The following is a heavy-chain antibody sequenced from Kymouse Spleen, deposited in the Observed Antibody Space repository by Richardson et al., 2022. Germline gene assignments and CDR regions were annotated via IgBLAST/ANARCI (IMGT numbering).Heavy chain of an antibody. CDR2: IRSKANSYAT. J-gene: IGHJ4*02. CDR3: TSLAYCGGDCYFFDY. CDR1: GFTFSGSA. V-gene: IGHV3-73*02. Sequence: EVQLVESGGGLVQPGGSLKLSCAASGFTFSGSAMHWVRQASGKGLEWVGRIRSKANSYATAYAASVKGRFTISRDDSKNTAYLQMNSLKTEDTAVYYCTSLAYCGGDCYFFDYWGQGTLVTVSS. D-gene: IGHD2-21*02.